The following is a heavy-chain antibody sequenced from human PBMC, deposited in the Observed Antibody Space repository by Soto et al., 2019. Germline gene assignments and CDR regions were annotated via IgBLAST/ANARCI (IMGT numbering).Heavy chain of an antibody. D-gene: IGHD3-10*01. CDR2: IYPGDSDT. V-gene: IGHV5-51*01. CDR3: ARHPPPYGPGSYPSYYYGRDV. CDR1: GYSFTSYW. J-gene: IGHJ6*02. Sequence: GESLKISCKGSGYSFTSYWIGWVRQMPGKGLEWMGIIYPGDSDTRYSPSFQGQVTISADKSISTAYLQWSSLKASDTAMYYCARHPPPYGPGSYPSYYYGRDVWGQGTTVTVPS.